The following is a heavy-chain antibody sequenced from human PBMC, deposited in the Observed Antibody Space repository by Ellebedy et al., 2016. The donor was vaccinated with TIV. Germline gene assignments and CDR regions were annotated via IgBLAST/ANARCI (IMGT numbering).Heavy chain of an antibody. CDR1: SYTFINYD. D-gene: IGHD1-26*01. J-gene: IGHJ4*02. V-gene: IGHV1-18*01. CDR3: GRSLGGGSYYVDH. Sequence: ASVKVSXKVSSYTFINYDITWVRQAPGQGLEWMGGISVYTGDTNYAQKVQGRVTMTTDASTSTAYMELRSLRSDDTAVYYCGRSLGGGSYYVDHWGQGTLVSVSS. CDR2: ISVYTGDT.